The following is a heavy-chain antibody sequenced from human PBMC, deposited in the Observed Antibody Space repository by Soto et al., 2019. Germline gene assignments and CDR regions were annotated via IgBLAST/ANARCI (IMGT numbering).Heavy chain of an antibody. CDR3: ARESHDILTGPPWVWYFDL. CDR2: INDPGSI. CDR1: GGSFSGYY. D-gene: IGHD3-9*01. J-gene: IGHJ2*01. Sequence: QVQLQQWGAGPLRPLETLSLTCGVSGGSFSGYYWAWIRQSPGKGLEGIGEINDPGSINYNPSLKSRVSISVDTSKNHYSLNLRSVTAADTAVYYCARESHDILTGPPWVWYFDLWGRGTLVTVSS. V-gene: IGHV4-34*01.